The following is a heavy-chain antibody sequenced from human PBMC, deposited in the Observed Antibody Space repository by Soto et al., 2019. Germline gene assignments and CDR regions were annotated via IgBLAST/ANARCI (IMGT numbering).Heavy chain of an antibody. J-gene: IGHJ6*02. Sequence: EVQLVESGGGLVQPGGSLRLSCAASGFTFSSYSMNWVRQAPGKGLEWVSYISSSSSTIYYADSVKGRFTISRDNAKNSLYLQMNSLRDEDTAVYYCARYSRPYYYYGMDVWGQGTTVTVSS. V-gene: IGHV3-48*02. D-gene: IGHD2-21*01. CDR2: ISSSSSTI. CDR1: GFTFSSYS. CDR3: ARYSRPYYYYGMDV.